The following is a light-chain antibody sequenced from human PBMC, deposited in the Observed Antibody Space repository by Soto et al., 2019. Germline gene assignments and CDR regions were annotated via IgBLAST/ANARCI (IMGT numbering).Light chain of an antibody. CDR2: GVS. Sequence: EIVLTQSPGTLSLSPGHRATPSCRASQYVTGTYIAWYQQKPGQAPRLLIHGVSRRATGISDRFSGSGSGTDFTLSISRLEPEVFAVYYCQQYSLSQTFGQGTRVDIK. CDR1: QYVTGTY. CDR3: QQYSLSQT. J-gene: IGKJ1*01. V-gene: IGKV3-20*01.